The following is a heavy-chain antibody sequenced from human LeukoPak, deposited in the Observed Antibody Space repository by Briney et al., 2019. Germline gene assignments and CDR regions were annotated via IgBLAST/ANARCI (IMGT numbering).Heavy chain of an antibody. V-gene: IGHV4-59*08. CDR3: ASPTKYCSGGSCENWFDP. Sequence: KASETLSLTCTVSGGSISNYYWNWIRQPPGKGLEWIGYIYYSGSTNYNPSLKSRVAISVDTSKNQFSLKLSSVTAADTAVYYCASPTKYCSGGSCENWFDPWGQGTLVTVSS. D-gene: IGHD2-15*01. CDR1: GGSISNYY. CDR2: IYYSGST. J-gene: IGHJ5*02.